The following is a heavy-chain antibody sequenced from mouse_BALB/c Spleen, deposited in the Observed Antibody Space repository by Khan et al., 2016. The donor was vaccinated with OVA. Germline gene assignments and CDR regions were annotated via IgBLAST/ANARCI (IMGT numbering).Heavy chain of an antibody. J-gene: IGHJ2*01. D-gene: IGHD1-1*02. Sequence: EVQLQESGPGLVKPSQSLSLTCTVTGYSITTDYAWNWIRQFPGKKLEWMGFISYSGNTKYNPSLKSRISITRDTSKNQFFLQLKSVTTEDTARYYGARDYGGDFDYWGQGTTLTVSS. CDR2: ISYSGNT. V-gene: IGHV3-2*02. CDR3: ARDYGGDFDY. CDR1: GYSITTDYA.